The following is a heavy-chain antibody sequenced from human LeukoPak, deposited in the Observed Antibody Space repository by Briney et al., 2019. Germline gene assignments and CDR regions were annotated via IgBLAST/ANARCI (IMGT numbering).Heavy chain of an antibody. CDR3: ARPGGTALAEGVFDY. Sequence: PGGSLRLSCTASGFTFGDFGMSWVRQAPGKGLEWVGVIRSNGYGRTSEYAASVKGIFTISRDDSKSIVYLNMNRLKTEDTAVYYCARPGGTALAEGVFDYWGQGTLVTVSS. V-gene: IGHV3-49*04. J-gene: IGHJ4*02. D-gene: IGHD5-18*01. CDR2: IRSNGYGRTS. CDR1: GFTFGDFG.